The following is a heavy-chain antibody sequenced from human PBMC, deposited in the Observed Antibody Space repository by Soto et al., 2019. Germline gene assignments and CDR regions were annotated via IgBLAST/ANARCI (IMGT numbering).Heavy chain of an antibody. CDR2: MNPNSGNT. J-gene: IGHJ6*04. CDR3: ARGPDCSGGSCPLLLDV. D-gene: IGHD2-15*01. V-gene: IGHV1-8*01. Sequence: XSVKVSCKASGYTFTSYDINWVRQATGQGLEWMGWMNPNSGNTGYAQKFQGRVTMTRNTSISTAYMDLSSLRSEDTAVYFCARGPDCSGGSCPLLLDVWGKGTTVTVSS. CDR1: GYTFTSYD.